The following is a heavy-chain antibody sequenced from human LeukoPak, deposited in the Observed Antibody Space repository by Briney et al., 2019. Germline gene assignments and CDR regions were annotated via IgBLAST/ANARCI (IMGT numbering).Heavy chain of an antibody. CDR2: IYYSENT. V-gene: IGHV4-59*01. Sequence: PSETLSLTCTVSGASISSYYWSWIRQPPGKGLEWIGYIYYSENTNYNPSLKSRVSISVDTSKNQFSLKLISVTAAGTAVYYCASLNPDYIGYWGQGTLVTVSS. CDR1: GASISSYY. J-gene: IGHJ4*02. D-gene: IGHD5-12*01. CDR3: ASLNPDYIGY.